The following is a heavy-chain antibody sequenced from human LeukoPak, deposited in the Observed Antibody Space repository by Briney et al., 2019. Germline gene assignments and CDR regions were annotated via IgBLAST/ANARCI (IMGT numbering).Heavy chain of an antibody. J-gene: IGHJ6*03. D-gene: IGHD4-17*01. Sequence: PSQTLSLTCTVSGGSISSGSYHWSWIRQPAGKALEWIGRIYPSGSTNYDPSLKSRVTISVDTSKNQFSLKLSSVTAADTAVYYCARLRAGRGWYYMDVWGKGTTVTISS. CDR2: IYPSGST. CDR3: ARLRAGRGWYYMDV. V-gene: IGHV4-61*02. CDR1: GGSISSGSYH.